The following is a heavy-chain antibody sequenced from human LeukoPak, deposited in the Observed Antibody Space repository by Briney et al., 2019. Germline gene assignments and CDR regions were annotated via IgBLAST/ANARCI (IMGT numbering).Heavy chain of an antibody. CDR2: IYSRGST. D-gene: IGHD1-14*01. Sequence: GGSLRLSCVASGFPFSSYWMTWVRQAPGKGLEWVSHIYSRGSTYHADSVKGRFTISRDNSKNTLSLQMNSLRADDTAVYYCKSRTTWGQGTLVTVSS. CDR1: GFPFSSYW. V-gene: IGHV3-53*01. J-gene: IGHJ5*02. CDR3: KSRTT.